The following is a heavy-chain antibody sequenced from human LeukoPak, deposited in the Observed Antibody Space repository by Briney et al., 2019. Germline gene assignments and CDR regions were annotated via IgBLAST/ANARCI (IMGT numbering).Heavy chain of an antibody. CDR3: ARAGAITIGALNWFDP. V-gene: IGHV1-8*03. CDR2: MNPNSGNT. J-gene: IGHJ5*02. CDR1: GYTFTSYD. Sequence: GASVKVSCKASGYTFTSYDINWVRQATGQGLEWMGWMNPNSGNTGYAQKFQGRVIITRNTSISTAYMELSSLRSEDTAVYYCARAGAITIGALNWFDPWGQGTLVTVSS. D-gene: IGHD3-9*01.